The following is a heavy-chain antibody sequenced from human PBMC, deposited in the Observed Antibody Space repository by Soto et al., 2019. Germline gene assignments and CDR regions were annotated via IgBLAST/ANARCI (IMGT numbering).Heavy chain of an antibody. D-gene: IGHD2-15*01. CDR3: ARGGARVGYCSGGSCYLDY. Sequence: VQLVESGGGVVQPGRSLRLSCAASGFTFSSYGMHWVRQAPGTGLEWVAVISYDGSNKYYADAVKGRFTISRDNSKNTLYLHMNSLRAEDTAVYYCARGGARVGYCSGGSCYLDYWGQGTLVTVSS. CDR1: GFTFSSYG. V-gene: IGHV3-30*03. J-gene: IGHJ4*02. CDR2: ISYDGSNK.